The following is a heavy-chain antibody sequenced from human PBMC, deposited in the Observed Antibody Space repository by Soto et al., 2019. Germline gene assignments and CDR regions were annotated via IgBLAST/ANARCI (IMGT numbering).Heavy chain of an antibody. Sequence: QVQLVQSGAEVKKPGSSVKVSCKASGGTFSSYAISWVRQAPGQGLEWMGGFIPIFGTAHYAQKFQGRVTITADESKSTAYMELRSLRSEYTTVYYFASSTYYDILTGYYGFDYWGTGTLVTVSS. V-gene: IGHV1-69*01. CDR2: FIPIFGTA. D-gene: IGHD3-9*01. CDR1: GGTFSSYA. J-gene: IGHJ4*02. CDR3: ASSTYYDILTGYYGFDY.